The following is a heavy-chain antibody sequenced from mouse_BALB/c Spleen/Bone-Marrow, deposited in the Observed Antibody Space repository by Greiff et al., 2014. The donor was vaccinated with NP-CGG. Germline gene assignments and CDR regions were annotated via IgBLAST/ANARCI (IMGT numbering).Heavy chain of an antibody. CDR2: INPSDSET. CDR3: ARGVRGFAY. V-gene: IGHV1S82*01. CDR1: GYSFTSYW. D-gene: IGHD6-2*01. Sequence: VQVVESGAELVTPGASVKLSCKASGYSFTSYWMNWVKQRPGQGLEWIGMINPSDSETRLNQKFKDKATLTVDKSSSTAYMQLSSQASEVSAFYYCARGVRGFAYWGQGTLVTVSA. J-gene: IGHJ3*01.